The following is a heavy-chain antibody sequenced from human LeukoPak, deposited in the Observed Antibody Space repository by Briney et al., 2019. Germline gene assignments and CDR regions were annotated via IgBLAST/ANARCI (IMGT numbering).Heavy chain of an antibody. D-gene: IGHD4-17*01. V-gene: IGHV6-1*01. CDR3: ARADDGYYDAFDI. CDR1: GDTVSSSSGA. CDR2: TYYRSKWYS. Sequence: SQTLSLTCAISGDTVSSSSGAWSWIRQSPSRGVEWMGRTYYRSKWYSDYAVAVKSRITINPDTSKNQFSLQLNSVTPEDTAVYYCARADDGYYDAFDIWGQGTVVTVSS. J-gene: IGHJ3*02.